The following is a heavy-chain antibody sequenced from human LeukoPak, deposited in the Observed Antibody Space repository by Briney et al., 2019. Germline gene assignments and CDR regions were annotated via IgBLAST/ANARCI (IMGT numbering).Heavy chain of an antibody. Sequence: PSETLSHTCTVSGGSISSSNNYWGWIRQPPGKGLEWIGSIYYSGSTYYNPSLKSRVTISLDTSKNQFSLKLNSVTAADTAVYYCARDNCNSAICRKKFDYWGQGTLVTVSS. D-gene: IGHD2-2*01. CDR1: GGSISSSNNY. J-gene: IGHJ4*02. CDR3: ARDNCNSAICRKKFDY. CDR2: IYYSGST. V-gene: IGHV4-39*07.